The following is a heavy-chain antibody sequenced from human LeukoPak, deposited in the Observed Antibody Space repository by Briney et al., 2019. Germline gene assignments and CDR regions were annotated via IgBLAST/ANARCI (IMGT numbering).Heavy chain of an antibody. Sequence: HPGGSLRLPCTASGFTFSSYAMYWVRQAPGKGLEWVSGIFGSGGSAHYADSVKGRFTISRDNSQNTVYLQMNSLRAEDTAVYYCGKTTTGYSSGRNPAWPVDYWGQGTLVTVSS. D-gene: IGHD6-19*01. CDR1: GFTFSSYA. CDR2: IFGSGGSA. V-gene: IGHV3-23*01. J-gene: IGHJ4*02. CDR3: GKTTTGYSSGRNPAWPVDY.